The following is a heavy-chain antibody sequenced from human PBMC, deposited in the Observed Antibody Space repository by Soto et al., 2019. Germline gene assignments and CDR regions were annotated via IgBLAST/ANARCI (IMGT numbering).Heavy chain of an antibody. CDR3: ARVRGEDIVVVPAANAEGYYYYMDV. J-gene: IGHJ6*03. CDR2: IYYSGST. CDR1: GGSISSSSYY. V-gene: IGHV4-39*01. Sequence: PSETLSLTCTVSGGSISSSSYYWGWIRQPPGKGLEWIGSIYYSGSTYYNPSLKSRVTISVDTSKNQFSLKLSSVTAADTAVYYCARVRGEDIVVVPAANAEGYYYYMDVWGKGTTVTVSS. D-gene: IGHD2-2*01.